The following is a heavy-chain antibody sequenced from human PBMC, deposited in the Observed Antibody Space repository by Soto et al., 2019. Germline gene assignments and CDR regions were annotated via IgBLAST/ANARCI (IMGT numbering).Heavy chain of an antibody. V-gene: IGHV3-7*01. D-gene: IGHD3-22*01. CDR2: IKQDGSEK. CDR1: GFTFSSYW. J-gene: IGHJ3*02. CDR3: AREYYYDSSGYPGYVAVDAFDI. Sequence: GGSLRLSCAASGFTFSSYWMSWVRQAPGKGLEWVANIKQDGSEKYYVDSVKGRFTISRDNAKNSLYLQMNSLRAEDTAVYYCAREYYYDSSGYPGYVAVDAFDIWGQGTMVTVSS.